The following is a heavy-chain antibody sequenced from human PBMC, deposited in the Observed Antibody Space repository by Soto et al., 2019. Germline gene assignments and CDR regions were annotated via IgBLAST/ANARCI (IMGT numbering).Heavy chain of an antibody. D-gene: IGHD2-15*01. J-gene: IGHJ6*02. V-gene: IGHV4-61*01. Sequence: NPSETLSLTCTVSGDSVTSGSYYWTWIRQPPGEGLEWIGYISFSGRTNYNPSLKSRVTISVDTSKNQFSLKLSSVTAADTAVYYCARDYGGSDYYYYGMDVWGQGTTVTVSS. CDR2: ISFSGRT. CDR1: GDSVTSGSYY. CDR3: ARDYGGSDYYYYGMDV.